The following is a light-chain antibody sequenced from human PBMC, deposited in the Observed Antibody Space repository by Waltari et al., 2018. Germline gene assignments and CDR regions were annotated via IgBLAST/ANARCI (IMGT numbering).Light chain of an antibody. CDR3: QQYGNSPWT. CDR2: GTS. V-gene: IGKV3-20*01. Sequence: TQSPGTLSLSLGERATLSCRTSQRISASHLAWYQQKPGQAPRLLIYGTSTRATGIPERFSGSGSGTDFSLTVTSMQPEDFAVYFCQQYGNSPWTFGQGTKVEV. J-gene: IGKJ1*01. CDR1: QRISASH.